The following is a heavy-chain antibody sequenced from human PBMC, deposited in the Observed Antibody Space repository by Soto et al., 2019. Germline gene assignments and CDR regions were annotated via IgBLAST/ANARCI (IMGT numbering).Heavy chain of an antibody. CDR3: VTMGGFDF. V-gene: IGHV3-74*01. J-gene: IGHJ4*02. D-gene: IGHD3-10*01. CDR2: ITSDGRSR. Sequence: GGSLRLSCVASGFTVSKYWMHWVRQAPGKGLVWLSRITSDGRSRRYADSVKGRFTISRDNANNTLFLQMNSLRAEDTAVYYFVTMGGFDFCGQGAVAAVSS. CDR1: GFTVSKYW.